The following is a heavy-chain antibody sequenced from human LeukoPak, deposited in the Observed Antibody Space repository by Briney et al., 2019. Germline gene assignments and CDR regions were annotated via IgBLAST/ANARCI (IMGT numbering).Heavy chain of an antibody. Sequence: SSETLSLTCAVYGGSFSGYYWTWIRQPPGKGLEWIGEINHSGSTNYNPSLKSRVNISLDTSKNQFSLKLSSVTAADTAMYYCARPQFYGDYSHPFDYWGQGTLVTVSS. CDR3: ARPQFYGDYSHPFDY. CDR2: INHSGST. D-gene: IGHD4-17*01. J-gene: IGHJ4*02. CDR1: GGSFSGYY. V-gene: IGHV4-34*01.